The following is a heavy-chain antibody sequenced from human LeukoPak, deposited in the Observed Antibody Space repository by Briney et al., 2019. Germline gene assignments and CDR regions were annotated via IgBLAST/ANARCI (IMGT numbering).Heavy chain of an antibody. CDR3: ARGGRLNAFYNY. Sequence: GGSLRLSCAASGFIFSSYWMSWVRQAPGKGLEWVANINQDGSEKYYVDSVKGRFTISRDNAKNSLYLQMNSLRAEDTAVYYCARGGRLNAFYNYWGQGTLVTVSS. D-gene: IGHD3-9*01. CDR2: INQDGSEK. J-gene: IGHJ4*02. V-gene: IGHV3-7*04. CDR1: GFIFSSYW.